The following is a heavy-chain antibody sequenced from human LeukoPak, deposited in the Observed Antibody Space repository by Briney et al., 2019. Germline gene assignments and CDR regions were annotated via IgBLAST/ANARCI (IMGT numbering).Heavy chain of an antibody. D-gene: IGHD6-19*01. Sequence: SETLSLTCTVSGYSISSGYYWGWIRQPPGKGLEWIGSIYHSGSAYYNPSLKSRVTISVDTSNNQFSLNLSSVTAADTAVYYCARRREQWLVSRYYFDYWGQGTLVTVSS. V-gene: IGHV4-38-2*02. J-gene: IGHJ4*02. CDR1: GYSISSGYY. CDR3: ARRREQWLVSRYYFDY. CDR2: IYHSGSA.